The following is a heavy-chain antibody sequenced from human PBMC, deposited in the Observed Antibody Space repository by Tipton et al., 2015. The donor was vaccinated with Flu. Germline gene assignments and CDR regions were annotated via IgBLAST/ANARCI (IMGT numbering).Heavy chain of an antibody. Sequence: SLRLSCAASGFTFSSYWMSWVRQAPGKGLEWVANIKQDGSEKYYVDSVKGRFTISRDNAKNSLYLQMNSLRAEDTAVYYCARDNSLTYYYDSSGYGFWGQGPLVTVSS. CDR1: GFTFSSYW. CDR2: IKQDGSEK. D-gene: IGHD3-22*01. CDR3: ARDNSLTYYYDSSGYGF. J-gene: IGHJ1*01. V-gene: IGHV3-7*01.